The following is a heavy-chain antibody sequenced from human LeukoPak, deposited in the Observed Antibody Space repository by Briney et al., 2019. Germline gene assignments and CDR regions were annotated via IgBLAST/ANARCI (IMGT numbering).Heavy chain of an antibody. Sequence: GASVKVSCKASGGTFSSYAISWVRQAPGQGLEWMGWINPNSGGTNYAQKFQGRVTMTRDTSISTAYMELSRLRSDDTAVYYCARNLVPAAIGVYGFDYWGQGTLVTVSS. CDR1: GGTFSSYA. CDR3: ARNLVPAAIGVYGFDY. D-gene: IGHD2-2*01. J-gene: IGHJ4*02. V-gene: IGHV1-2*02. CDR2: INPNSGGT.